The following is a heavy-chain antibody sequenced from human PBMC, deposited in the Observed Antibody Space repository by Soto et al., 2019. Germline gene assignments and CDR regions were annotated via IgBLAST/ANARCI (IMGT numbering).Heavy chain of an antibody. CDR2: IYPSGST. V-gene: IGHV4-4*09. D-gene: IGHD2-21*02. Sequence: SETLSLTCTVSGGSISGYHRSWIRQTPGKGLEWIGKIYPSGSTDYNPSLNSPVIISADTSKNQVSLKLSPVTAADTAIYYCARLLGTAVFDHWGQGTLVTVSS. J-gene: IGHJ4*02. CDR3: ARLLGTAVFDH. CDR1: GGSISGYH.